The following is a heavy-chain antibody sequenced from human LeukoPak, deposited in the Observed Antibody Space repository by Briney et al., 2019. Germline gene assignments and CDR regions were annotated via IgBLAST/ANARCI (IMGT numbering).Heavy chain of an antibody. J-gene: IGHJ6*02. CDR1: GGSISSDY. D-gene: IGHD6-13*01. Sequence: PSETLSLTCTVSGGSISSDYWSWIRQPAGKGLEWIGRIYTSRSTNYNPSLKSRVTMSVDTSKNQYSLKLSSVTAADTAVYYCAREKRQQLSRGYGMDVWGQGTTVTVSS. CDR3: AREKRQQLSRGYGMDV. CDR2: IYTSRST. V-gene: IGHV4-4*07.